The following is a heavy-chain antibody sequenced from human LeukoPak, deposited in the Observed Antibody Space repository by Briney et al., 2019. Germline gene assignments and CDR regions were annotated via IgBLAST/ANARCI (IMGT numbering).Heavy chain of an antibody. J-gene: IGHJ4*02. CDR2: INHSGST. D-gene: IGHD5-12*01. V-gene: IGHV4-34*01. CDR3: ARGPGYEDIVATHGTFWPPDY. Sequence: NPGGSLRLSCAASGFTFSDYYMDWIRQPPGKGLEWIGEINHSGSTNYNPSLKSRVTISVDTSKNQFSLKLSSVTAADTAVYYCARGPGYEDIVATHGTFWPPDYWGQGTLVTVSS. CDR1: GFTFSDYY.